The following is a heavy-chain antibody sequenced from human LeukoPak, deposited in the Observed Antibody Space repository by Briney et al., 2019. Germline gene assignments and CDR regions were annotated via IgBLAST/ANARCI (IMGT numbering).Heavy chain of an antibody. V-gene: IGHV3-21*01. Sequence: GGSLRLSCAASGFTFSSYSMNWVRQAPGKGLEWVSSISSSSSYIYYADSVKGRFTISGDNAKNSLYLQMNSLRAEDTAVYYCARGGRYISSWYTSESFFENWGQGTLVSVSS. J-gene: IGHJ4*02. CDR3: ARGGRYISSWYTSESFFEN. CDR1: GFTFSSYS. D-gene: IGHD6-13*01. CDR2: ISSSSSYI.